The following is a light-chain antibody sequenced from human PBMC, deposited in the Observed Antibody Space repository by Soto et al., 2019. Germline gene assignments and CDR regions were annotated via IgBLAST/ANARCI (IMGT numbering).Light chain of an antibody. Sequence: EVASTQSPVTLSLSPGEGATLSSRASQSFRGLLAWYHQKPGQAPRLLIYDAYNRATGIPPRFSGSGSGTDFTLTISSLEPEDSAVYYCQQRHMWPITFGQGTRLEI. CDR1: QSFRGL. J-gene: IGKJ5*01. V-gene: IGKV3-11*01. CDR3: QQRHMWPIT. CDR2: DAY.